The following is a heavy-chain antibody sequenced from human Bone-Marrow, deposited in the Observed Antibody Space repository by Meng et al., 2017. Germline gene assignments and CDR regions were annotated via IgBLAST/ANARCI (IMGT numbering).Heavy chain of an antibody. CDR1: GGSISSGGYY. D-gene: IGHD1-26*01. CDR2: IYYSGST. J-gene: IGHJ4*02. CDR3: ARVGYSGSRVTSYYFDY. V-gene: IGHV4-31*01. Sequence: QVHLQTSGPGLGKPSPTLSLTCTVSGGSISSGGYYWSWIRQHPGKCLEWIGYIYYSGSTYYNPSLKSLVTISVDTSKNQFSLKLSSVTAADTAVYYCARVGYSGSRVTSYYFDYWGQGTLVTVSS.